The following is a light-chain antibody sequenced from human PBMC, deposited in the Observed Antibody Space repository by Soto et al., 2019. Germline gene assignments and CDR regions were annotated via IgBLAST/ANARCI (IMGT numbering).Light chain of an antibody. V-gene: IGKV1-5*03. CDR3: QQYNLYSWT. Sequence: IQMTQSPSTLSASVGDRVTITCRASQSISVWLAWYQQKPGKAPNLLIYKASTLQSGVPSRFSGSGSGTEFTLTISSLQPDDFATYYCQQYNLYSWTFGQGTKVEI. CDR1: QSISVW. J-gene: IGKJ1*01. CDR2: KAS.